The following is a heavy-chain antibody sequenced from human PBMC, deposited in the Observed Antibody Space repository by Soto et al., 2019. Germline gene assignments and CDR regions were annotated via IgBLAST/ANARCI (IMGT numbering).Heavy chain of an antibody. D-gene: IGHD5-12*01. CDR3: VKSRGGNNFDFFD. J-gene: IGHJ4*02. CDR1: GFTFSSYA. Sequence: GGSLRLSCSASGFTFSSYAMHWVRQAPGKGLEYVSGIRGNGDPPFYADSVKGRFTISRDNSKNTLYLQMSSLSADDTAVYYCVKSRGGNNFDFFDWGQGALVTVS. V-gene: IGHV3-64D*06. CDR2: IRGNGDPP.